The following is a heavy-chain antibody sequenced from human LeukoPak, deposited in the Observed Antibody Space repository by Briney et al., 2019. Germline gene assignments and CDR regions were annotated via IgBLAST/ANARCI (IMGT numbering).Heavy chain of an antibody. D-gene: IGHD5-18*01. CDR2: INPNSGGT. J-gene: IGHJ4*02. V-gene: IGHV1-2*02. Sequence: ASVKVSCKASGYTFTGYYMHWVRQAPGQGLEWMGWINPNSGGTNYAQKFQGRVTMNRDTSISTAYMELSRLRSDDTAVYYCARESSVDTAMEDGNFDYWGQGTLVTVSS. CDR3: ARESSVDTAMEDGNFDY. CDR1: GYTFTGYY.